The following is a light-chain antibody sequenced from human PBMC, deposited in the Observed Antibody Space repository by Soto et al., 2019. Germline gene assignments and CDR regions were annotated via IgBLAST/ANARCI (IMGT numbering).Light chain of an antibody. CDR3: QQYNKWPPIT. J-gene: IGKJ5*01. Sequence: EIVMTQSPATLSVSPGERATLSCRASQSVSSNLAWYQQKPGQAPRLLIHSTSTRATGIPARFSGSGSGTEFTLTISSLQFEDFAVYYCQQYNKWPPITFGQGTRLEIK. CDR1: QSVSSN. V-gene: IGKV3-15*01. CDR2: STS.